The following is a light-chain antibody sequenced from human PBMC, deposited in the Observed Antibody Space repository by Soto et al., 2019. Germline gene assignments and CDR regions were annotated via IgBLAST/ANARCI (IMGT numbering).Light chain of an antibody. J-gene: IGLJ2*01. V-gene: IGLV2-14*01. CDR2: DVS. CDR3: SSYTSSNTVV. CDR1: SSDVGGYNY. Sequence: QSALTQPASMSGSPGQSITISCTGTSSDVGGYNYVSWYQQHPGKAPKLMIYDVSNRPSGVSNRFSGSKSGNTASLTISGLQTEDEADYYCSSYTSSNTVVFGGGTKLTVL.